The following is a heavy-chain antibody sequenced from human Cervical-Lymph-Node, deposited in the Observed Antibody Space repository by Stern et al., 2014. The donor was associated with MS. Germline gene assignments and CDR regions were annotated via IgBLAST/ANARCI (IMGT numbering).Heavy chain of an antibody. D-gene: IGHD6-13*01. CDR1: GFTFSSYA. CDR3: AKEPTYTSSWYVDS. CDR2: ITGSGSAT. J-gene: IGHJ4*02. V-gene: IGHV3-23*04. Sequence: EVQLVESGGGLVQPGGSLRLSCAASGFTFSSYAMSWVRQAPGKGLEWVSAITGSGSATYYVDSVKGRFTISRDNSKNTLYLQLNSLRAEDTAVYHCAKEPTYTSSWYVDSWGQGTLVTVSS.